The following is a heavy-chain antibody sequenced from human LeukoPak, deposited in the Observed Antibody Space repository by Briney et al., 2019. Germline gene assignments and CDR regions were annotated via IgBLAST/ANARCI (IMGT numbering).Heavy chain of an antibody. V-gene: IGHV3-23*01. J-gene: IGHJ5*01. D-gene: IGHD3-10*01. CDR2: IIHSGCRS. CDR1: GFKFSNYA. Sequence: GGSLRLSCVASGFKFSNYAMNWIRQAPGKGLEWVSGIIHSGCRSYYADSVRGRFTISRDNSNNTLYLQINSLRVDDTAIYYCVKAGANDFYKGWFDSWGQGTLVTVSS. CDR3: VKAGANDFYKGWFDS.